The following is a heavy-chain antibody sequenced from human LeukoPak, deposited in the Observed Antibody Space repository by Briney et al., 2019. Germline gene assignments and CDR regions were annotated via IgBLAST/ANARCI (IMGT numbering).Heavy chain of an antibody. CDR2: TYYRSKWYN. D-gene: IGHD5-12*01. CDR1: GDSVSINSAA. CDR3: ARERRYSGYDTSWFDP. Sequence: SQTLSLTGAISGDSVSINSAAWNWIRQSPSRGLEWLGRTYYRSKWYNDYAVSVKSRITINPDTSKNQFSLQLNSVTPEDTAVYYCARERRYSGYDTSWFDPWGQGTLVTVSS. V-gene: IGHV6-1*01. J-gene: IGHJ5*02.